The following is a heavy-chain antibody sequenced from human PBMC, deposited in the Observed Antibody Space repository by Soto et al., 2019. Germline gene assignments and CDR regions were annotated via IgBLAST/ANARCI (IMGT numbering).Heavy chain of an antibody. CDR3: ARDFSMVVVAPGY. J-gene: IGHJ4*02. V-gene: IGHV3-23*01. CDR2: ISGSGGST. Sequence: GGSLRLSCAASGFTFSSYAMSWVRQAPGKGLEWVSAISGSGGSTYYADSVKGRFTISRDNSKDTVYLQMSSLRAEDTAVYYCARDFSMVVVAPGYWGQGTLVTVSS. D-gene: IGHD2-15*01. CDR1: GFTFSSYA.